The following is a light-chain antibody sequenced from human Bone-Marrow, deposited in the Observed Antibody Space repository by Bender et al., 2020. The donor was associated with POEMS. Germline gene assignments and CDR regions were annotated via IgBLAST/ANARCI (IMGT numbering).Light chain of an antibody. J-gene: IGLJ3*02. CDR1: DSNFGGNN. Sequence: QSVLTQPPSASGTPGQSVIISCSGTDSNFGGNNVNWYQHLPGTAPRLVVFSNYQRPSGVSNRFSASKSGITASLTISGLQAVDEATYYCSSYVGSTTSWVFGGGTKVTVL. V-gene: IGLV1-44*01. CDR3: SSYVGSTTSWV. CDR2: SNY.